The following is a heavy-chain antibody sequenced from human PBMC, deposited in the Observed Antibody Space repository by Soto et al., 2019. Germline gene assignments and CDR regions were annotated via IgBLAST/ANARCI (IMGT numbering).Heavy chain of an antibody. J-gene: IGHJ4*02. CDR2: IIPIFGTA. V-gene: IGHV1-69*12. D-gene: IGHD6-13*01. CDR3: ARMYEPSYSSSLSY. CDR1: GGTFSSYA. Sequence: QVQLVQSGAEVKKPGSSVKVSCKASGGTFSSYAISWVRQAPGQGLEWMGGIIPIFGTANYAQKFQGRVTITADESTSTAYMELSSLRSEDTAVYYCARMYEPSYSSSLSYWGQGTLVTVSS.